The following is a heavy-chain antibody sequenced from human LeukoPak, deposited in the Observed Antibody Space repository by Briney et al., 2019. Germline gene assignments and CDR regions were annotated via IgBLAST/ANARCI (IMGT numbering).Heavy chain of an antibody. CDR1: GFAFSSYW. CDR3: ARDPYSSGWPSYYYYGMDV. V-gene: IGHV3-7*01. CDR2: IKQDGSEK. J-gene: IGHJ6*02. D-gene: IGHD6-19*01. Sequence: GGSLRLSCAASGFAFSSYWMSWVRQAPGKGLEWVANIKQDGSEKYYVDSVKGRFTISRDNAKNSLYLQMNSLRAEDTAVYYCARDPYSSGWPSYYYYGMDVWGQGTTVTVSS.